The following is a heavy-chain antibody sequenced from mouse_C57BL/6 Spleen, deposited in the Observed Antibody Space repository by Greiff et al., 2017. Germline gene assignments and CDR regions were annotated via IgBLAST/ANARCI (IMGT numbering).Heavy chain of an antibody. V-gene: IGHV1-80*01. J-gene: IGHJ3*01. Sequence: LQQSGASVKISCKASGYAFSSYWMNWVKQRPGKGLEWIGQIYPGDGDTNYNGKLKGKATLTADKSSSTAYMQLSSLTSEDSAVYFCAREGMRFAYWGQGTLVTVSA. CDR1: GYAFSSYW. CDR2: IYPGDGDT. CDR3: AREGMRFAY.